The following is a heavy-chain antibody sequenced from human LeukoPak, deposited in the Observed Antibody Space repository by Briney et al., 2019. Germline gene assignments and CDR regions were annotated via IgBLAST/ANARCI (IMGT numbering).Heavy chain of an antibody. CDR2: IKEDGGTK. CDR3: ASYYSNYYYYYYMDV. CDR1: GLTFTTYW. V-gene: IGHV3-7*01. Sequence: PGGSLRLSCAASGLTFTTYWMTWVRQAPGRGLEWVANIKEDGGTKYYVDSVKGRFTISRDNAKNSLYLQMNSLRAEDTAVYYCASYYSNYYYYYYMDVWGKGTTVTVSS. J-gene: IGHJ6*03. D-gene: IGHD4-11*01.